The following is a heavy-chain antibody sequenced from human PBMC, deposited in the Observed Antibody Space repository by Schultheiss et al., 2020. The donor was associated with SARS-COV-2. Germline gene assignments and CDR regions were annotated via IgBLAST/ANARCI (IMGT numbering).Heavy chain of an antibody. J-gene: IGHJ6*02. CDR3: ARVTPYGGYVAHYYGMYV. V-gene: IGHV4-61*02. D-gene: IGHD4-23*01. CDR1: GGSISSGSYY. CDR2: IYTSGST. Sequence: SETLSLTCTVSGGSISSGSYYWSWIRQPAGKGLEWIGRIYTSGSTNYNPSLKSRVTISVDTSKNQFSLKLSSVTAADTAVYYCARVTPYGGYVAHYYGMYVWGQGTTVTVSS.